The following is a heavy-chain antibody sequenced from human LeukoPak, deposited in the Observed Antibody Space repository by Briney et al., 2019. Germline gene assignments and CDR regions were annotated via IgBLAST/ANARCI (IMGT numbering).Heavy chain of an antibody. CDR3: ARDSRWLRRFDY. D-gene: IGHD5-12*01. Sequence: SETLSLTCAVYGGSFSGYYWSWIRQPPGKGLEWIGNIYYSGSTYYNASLQSRVTISIDTSKNQFSLKLSSVTAADTAVYYCARDSRWLRRFDYWGQGTLVTVSS. V-gene: IGHV4-34*01. J-gene: IGHJ4*02. CDR2: IYYSGST. CDR1: GGSFSGYY.